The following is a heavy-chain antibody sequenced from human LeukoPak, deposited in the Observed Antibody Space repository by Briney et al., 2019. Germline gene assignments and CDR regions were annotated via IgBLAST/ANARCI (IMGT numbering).Heavy chain of an antibody. Sequence: SVKVSCKASGGTLSSYTISWVRQAPGQGLEWMGRLIPILGIANYAQKFQGRATITADKSTSTAYMELSSLRSEDTAVYYCARDREYCSSTSCSHGMDVWGHGTTVTVSS. D-gene: IGHD2-2*01. CDR1: GGTLSSYT. V-gene: IGHV1-69*04. CDR3: ARDREYCSSTSCSHGMDV. J-gene: IGHJ6*02. CDR2: LIPILGIA.